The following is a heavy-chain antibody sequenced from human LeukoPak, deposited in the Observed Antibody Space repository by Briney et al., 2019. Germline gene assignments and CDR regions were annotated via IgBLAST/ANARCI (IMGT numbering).Heavy chain of an antibody. V-gene: IGHV3-30*18. Sequence: GGSLRPSCAASGFTFSSYGMHWVRQAPGKGREWVAVISYDGSNKYYADSVKGRFTISRDNSKNTLYLQMNSLRAEDTAVYYCAKDRIQLWLGNGMDVWGQGTTVTVSS. D-gene: IGHD5-18*01. CDR3: AKDRIQLWLGNGMDV. J-gene: IGHJ6*02. CDR2: ISYDGSNK. CDR1: GFTFSSYG.